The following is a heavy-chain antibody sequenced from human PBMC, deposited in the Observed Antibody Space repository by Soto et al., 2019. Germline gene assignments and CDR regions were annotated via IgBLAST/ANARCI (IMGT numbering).Heavy chain of an antibody. CDR1: GFTFDDYA. J-gene: IGHJ4*02. D-gene: IGHD6-19*01. V-gene: IGHV3-9*01. Sequence: EVQLVESGGGLVQPGRSLRLSCAASGFTFDDYAMHWVRQAPGKGLEWVSGISWNSGSIGYADSVKGRFTISRDNAKNSLYLQMNSMIAEDTALYYCEKDMAVAGTMFFDYWGQGTLVTVSS. CDR3: EKDMAVAGTMFFDY. CDR2: ISWNSGSI.